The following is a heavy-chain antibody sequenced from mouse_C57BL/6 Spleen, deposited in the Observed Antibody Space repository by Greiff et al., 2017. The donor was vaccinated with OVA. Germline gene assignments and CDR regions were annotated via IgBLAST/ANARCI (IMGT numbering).Heavy chain of an antibody. CDR1: GFSLTSYG. CDR3: DRKRTTVVATGYGMDY. CDR2: IWSGGST. Sequence: VQLQQSGPGLVQPSQSLSITCTVSGFSLTSYGVHWVRQSPGKGLEWLGVIWSGGSTDYNAAFISRLSISKDNAKSQVFFKMNSLQADDTAIYYWDRKRTTVVATGYGMDYWGQGTSVTVSS. D-gene: IGHD1-1*01. V-gene: IGHV2-2*01. J-gene: IGHJ4*01.